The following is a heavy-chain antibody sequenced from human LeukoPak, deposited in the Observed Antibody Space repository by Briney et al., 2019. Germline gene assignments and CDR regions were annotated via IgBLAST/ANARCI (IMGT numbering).Heavy chain of an antibody. CDR1: GGSISSHF. D-gene: IGHD4-17*01. Sequence: PSETLSLTCTVSGGSISSHFWSWIRQPPGKGLEWIAYAHYTGSTNYNPSLKSRVTIAMDTSKNQFSLRLRSVTAADTAVYYCARVERYNGDYGWFDPWGQGTLVTVSS. CDR2: AHYTGST. CDR3: ARVERYNGDYGWFDP. V-gene: IGHV4-59*11. J-gene: IGHJ5*02.